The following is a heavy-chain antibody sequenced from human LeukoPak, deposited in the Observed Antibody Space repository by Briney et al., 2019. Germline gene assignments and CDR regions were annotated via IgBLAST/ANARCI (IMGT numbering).Heavy chain of an antibody. CDR2: IYYSGST. CDR1: GGSISSGGYY. Sequence: SETLSLTCTVSGGSISSGGYYWSWIRQHPGKGLEWIGYIYYSGSTYYNPSLKSRVTISVDTSKNQFSLKLSSVTAADTAVYYCARAPYSSSWYGYLYYFDHWGQGTLVTVSS. CDR3: ARAPYSSSWYGYLYYFDH. J-gene: IGHJ4*02. D-gene: IGHD6-13*01. V-gene: IGHV4-31*03.